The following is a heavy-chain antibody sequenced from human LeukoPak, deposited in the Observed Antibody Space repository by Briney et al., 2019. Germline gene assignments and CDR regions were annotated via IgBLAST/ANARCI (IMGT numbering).Heavy chain of an antibody. V-gene: IGHV3-7*01. CDR1: GLTFTDYW. Sequence: PGGSLRPSCEVSGLTFTDYWASWVRQAPGKGPEWVASIRQDGSEKTYVDSVKGRFTISRDNTKNSLSLQLNGLRAEDTAVYYCARDGTAAALYFDLWGQGTLVTVSS. CDR2: IRQDGSEK. D-gene: IGHD6-13*01. CDR3: ARDGTAAALYFDL. J-gene: IGHJ4*01.